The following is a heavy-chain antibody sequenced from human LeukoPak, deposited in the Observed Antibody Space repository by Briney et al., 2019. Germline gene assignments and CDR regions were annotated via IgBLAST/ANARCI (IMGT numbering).Heavy chain of an antibody. Sequence: PGGSLRLSCAASGFTFSSYGMHWVRQAPGKGLEWVAFIRYDGSNKYYADSVKGRFTISRDNSKNTLYLQMNSLRAEDTAVYYCAKFSNYYGSGSQTFDYWGQGTLVTVSS. CDR2: IRYDGSNK. D-gene: IGHD3-10*01. V-gene: IGHV3-30*02. J-gene: IGHJ4*02. CDR1: GFTFSSYG. CDR3: AKFSNYYGSGSQTFDY.